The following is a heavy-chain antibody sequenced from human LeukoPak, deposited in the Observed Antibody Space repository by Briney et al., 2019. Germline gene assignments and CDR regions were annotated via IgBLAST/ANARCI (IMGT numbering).Heavy chain of an antibody. CDR3: ARGHDYGDYGN. D-gene: IGHD4-17*01. CDR1: GGSISSYY. Sequence: SETLSVTCTVSGGSISSYYWSWIRQPPGKGLEWIGYIYYSGSTNYNPSLKSRVTISVDTSKNQFSLKLSSVSAADTAVYYCARGHDYGDYGNWGQGTLVTVSS. V-gene: IGHV4-59*01. J-gene: IGHJ4*02. CDR2: IYYSGST.